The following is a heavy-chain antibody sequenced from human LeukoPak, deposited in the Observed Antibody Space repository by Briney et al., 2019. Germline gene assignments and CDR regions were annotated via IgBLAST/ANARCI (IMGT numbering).Heavy chain of an antibody. CDR2: INHSGST. V-gene: IGHV4-34*01. CDR1: GGSISSYY. Sequence: SETLSLTCTVSGGSISSYYWSWIRQPPGKGLEWIGEINHSGSTNYNPSLKSRVTISVDTSKNQFSLKLSSVTAADTAVYYCARGPYRFDPWGQGTLVTVSS. J-gene: IGHJ5*02. CDR3: ARGPYRFDP. D-gene: IGHD1-14*01.